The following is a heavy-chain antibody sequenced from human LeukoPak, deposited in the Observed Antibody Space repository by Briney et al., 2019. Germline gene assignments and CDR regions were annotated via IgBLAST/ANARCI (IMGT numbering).Heavy chain of an antibody. CDR2: INPNSGGT. D-gene: IGHD2-2*01. CDR1: GYTFTGYY. CDR3: ARGEYCSSTSCYGIHNWFDP. Sequence: GASVKVSCKASGYTFTGYYMHWVRQAPGQGLEWMGWINPNSGGTNYAQKFQGRVTMTRDTSISTAYMELSRLRSDDTAVYYCARGEYCSSTSCYGIHNWFDPWGQGTLVTVSS. J-gene: IGHJ5*02. V-gene: IGHV1-2*02.